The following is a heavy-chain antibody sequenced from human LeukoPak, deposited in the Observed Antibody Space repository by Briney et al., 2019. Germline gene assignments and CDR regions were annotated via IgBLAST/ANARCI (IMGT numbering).Heavy chain of an antibody. Sequence: SETLSLTCAVYGGSFSGYSWYWVRQPPGKGLEWIGEINHSGSTNYNASLKSRVTISVDKNQFSLKLSSVTAADTAVYYYARENWGSGAFDIWGQGTMVTVSS. CDR3: ARENWGSGAFDI. D-gene: IGHD7-27*01. CDR1: GGSFSGYS. J-gene: IGHJ3*02. CDR2: INHSGST. V-gene: IGHV4-34*01.